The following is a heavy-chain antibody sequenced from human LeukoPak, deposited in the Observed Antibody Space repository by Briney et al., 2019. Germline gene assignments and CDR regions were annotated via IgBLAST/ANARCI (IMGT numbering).Heavy chain of an antibody. CDR2: IIPIFGTA. Sequence: ASVKVSCKASGGTFSSYAISWVRQAPGQGLEWMGGIIPIFGTANYAQKFQGRVTITTDESTSTAYMELSSLRSEDTAVYYCARRGYYDSSGYYSNWFDPWGQGTLVTVSS. CDR3: ARRGYYDSSGYYSNWFDP. J-gene: IGHJ5*02. D-gene: IGHD3-22*01. V-gene: IGHV1-69*05. CDR1: GGTFSSYA.